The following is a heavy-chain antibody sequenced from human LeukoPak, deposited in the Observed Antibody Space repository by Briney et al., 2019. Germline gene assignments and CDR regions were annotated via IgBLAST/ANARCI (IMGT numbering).Heavy chain of an antibody. Sequence: SVKVSCKSSGGTFSSYAISWVRQAPGQGLEWMGGIIAIFGTANYAQKFQGRVTITTDQSTSTDYMELSSLRSEDTAVYYCAREATTGHFDYWGQGTLVTVSS. CDR2: IIAIFGTA. CDR3: AREATTGHFDY. D-gene: IGHD1-26*01. V-gene: IGHV1-69*05. CDR1: GGTFSSYA. J-gene: IGHJ4*02.